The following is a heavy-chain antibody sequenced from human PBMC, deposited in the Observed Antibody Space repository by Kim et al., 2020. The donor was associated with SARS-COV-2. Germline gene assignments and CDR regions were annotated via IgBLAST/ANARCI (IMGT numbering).Heavy chain of an antibody. CDR1: GFTVIHNY. Sequence: GGSLRLSCAASGFTVIHNYMSWVRQAPGKGLEWLSFIHPGGITFYTDSVKGRFTISRDNSKNTLYLQMNSLRAEDTAVYYCARGGFCTGVSCPFDYWGQGTLLTVSS. D-gene: IGHD2-8*02. J-gene: IGHJ4*02. CDR2: IHPGGIT. V-gene: IGHV3-66*01. CDR3: ARGGFCTGVSCPFDY.